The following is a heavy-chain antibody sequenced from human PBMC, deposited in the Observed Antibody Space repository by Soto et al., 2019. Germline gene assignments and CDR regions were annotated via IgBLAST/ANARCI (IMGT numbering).Heavy chain of an antibody. J-gene: IGHJ5*02. Sequence: GPSVKVSCKASGGTFSSYAISWVRQAPGQGLEWMGGIIPIFGTANYAQKFQGRVTITADESTSTAYMELSSLGSEDTAVYYCASQYSSSWPQKNWFDPWGQGTLVTVSS. D-gene: IGHD6-13*01. CDR3: ASQYSSSWPQKNWFDP. CDR2: IIPIFGTA. V-gene: IGHV1-69*13. CDR1: GGTFSSYA.